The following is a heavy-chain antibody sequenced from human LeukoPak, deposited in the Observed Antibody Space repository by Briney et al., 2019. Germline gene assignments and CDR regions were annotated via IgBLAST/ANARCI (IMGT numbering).Heavy chain of an antibody. CDR2: IYYTGNT. V-gene: IGHV4-59*08. CDR1: GGSISSDF. J-gene: IGHJ4*02. CDR3: ARHEEMATALPVAHFDY. D-gene: IGHD5-24*01. Sequence: SETLSLTCTVSGGSISSDFWTWIRQPPGKGLQWIGHIYYTGNTNYNPSLKSRATISIDTSKNQFSLKLSSVTAADTAVYYCARHEEMATALPVAHFDYWGQGTLVTVSS.